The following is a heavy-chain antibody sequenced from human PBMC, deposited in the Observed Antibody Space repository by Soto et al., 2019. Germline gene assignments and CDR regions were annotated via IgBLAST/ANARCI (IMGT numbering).Heavy chain of an antibody. V-gene: IGHV1-18*01. CDR2: IRPYNGNT. CDR3: ARDFTGWPPDGVDS. D-gene: IGHD3-16*01. CDR1: GYTFTSYA. Sequence: QVQLVQSGVEVKKPGASVKVSCKASGYTFTSYAISWVRQAPGQGLEWMGWIRPYNGNTNYAQNLRGRVTMTTDASTSTAYMELRSLRYDDTAMYYCARDFTGWPPDGVDSWGQGTQVTVSS. J-gene: IGHJ4*02.